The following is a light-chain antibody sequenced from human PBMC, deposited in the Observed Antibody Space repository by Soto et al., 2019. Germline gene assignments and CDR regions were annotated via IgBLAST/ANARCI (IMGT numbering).Light chain of an antibody. J-gene: IGKJ3*01. CDR3: QQYGSSPFT. CDR2: GAS. CDR1: QSVSSSY. V-gene: IGKV3-20*01. Sequence: DIVLTQSPGTLSLPPGERATLPCRASQSVSSSYLAWYQQKPGQAPRLLIYGASSRATGIPDRFSGSGSGTDFTLTINRLEPEDFAVYYCQQYGSSPFTFGPGTKVDIK.